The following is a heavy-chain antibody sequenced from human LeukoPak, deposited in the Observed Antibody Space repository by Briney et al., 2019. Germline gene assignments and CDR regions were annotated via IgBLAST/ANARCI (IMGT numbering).Heavy chain of an antibody. CDR1: GFTFSAYG. Sequence: GGSLRLSCATSGFTFSAYGMHWVRQPPVKGLEWVSYISSSGSTIYYADSVKGRFTISRDNAKNSLYLQMNSLRAEDTAVYYCAELGITMIGGVWGKGTTVTISS. D-gene: IGHD3-10*02. V-gene: IGHV3-48*04. CDR2: ISSSGSTI. CDR3: AELGITMIGGV. J-gene: IGHJ6*04.